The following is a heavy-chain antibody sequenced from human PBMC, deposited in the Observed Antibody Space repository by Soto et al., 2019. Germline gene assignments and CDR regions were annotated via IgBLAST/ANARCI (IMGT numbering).Heavy chain of an antibody. Sequence: QVQLVESGGGVVQPGRSLRLSCAASGFIFSNFGMHWVRQAPGKGLEWVAVILFDGSDKFYGDAVKGRFTISRDNYKNMVYLQMNSLRAEDTAVYYCARDGWGKVNDAFDLWGQGTMITVSS. CDR3: ARDGWGKVNDAFDL. V-gene: IGHV3-33*01. CDR2: ILFDGSDK. CDR1: GFIFSNFG. J-gene: IGHJ3*01. D-gene: IGHD6-19*01.